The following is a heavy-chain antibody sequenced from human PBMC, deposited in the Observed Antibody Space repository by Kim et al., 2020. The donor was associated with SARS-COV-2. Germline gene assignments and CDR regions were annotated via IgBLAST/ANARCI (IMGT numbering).Heavy chain of an antibody. V-gene: IGHV4-31*02. CDR3: ARGMKYSQPASFDY. J-gene: IGHJ4*02. Sequence: NPSLKSRVTISVDTSKNQFSLKLSSVTAADTAVYYCARGMKYSQPASFDYWGQGTLVTVSS. D-gene: IGHD2-15*01.